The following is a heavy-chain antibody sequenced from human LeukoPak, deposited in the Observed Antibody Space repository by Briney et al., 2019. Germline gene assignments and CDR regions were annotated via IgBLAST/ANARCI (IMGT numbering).Heavy chain of an antibody. CDR3: AKDRPDYYGSGTYYPLHY. D-gene: IGHD3-10*01. J-gene: IGHJ4*02. CDR2: ISYDGSNK. Sequence: GGSLRLSCAASGFTFWSYGMHWVRQAPGKGLEWVAVISYDGSNKYHAESVKGRFTISRDNSKSTLYLQMNSLRVEDTAVYYCAKDRPDYYGSGTYYPLHYWGQGTLVTVSS. V-gene: IGHV3-30*18. CDR1: GFTFWSYG.